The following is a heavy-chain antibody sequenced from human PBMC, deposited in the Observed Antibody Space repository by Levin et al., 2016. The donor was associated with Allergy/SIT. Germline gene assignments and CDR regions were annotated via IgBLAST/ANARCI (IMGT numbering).Heavy chain of an antibody. D-gene: IGHD6-19*01. J-gene: IGHJ4*02. Sequence: GESLKISCAASGFTFSSYSMNWVRQAPGKGLEWVSSISSSSSYIYYADSVKGRFTISRDNAKNSLYLQMNSLRAEDTAVYYCARGGDSGWYLNHLDYWGQGTLVTVSS. V-gene: IGHV3-21*01. CDR1: GFTFSSYS. CDR3: ARGGDSGWYLNHLDY. CDR2: ISSSSSYI.